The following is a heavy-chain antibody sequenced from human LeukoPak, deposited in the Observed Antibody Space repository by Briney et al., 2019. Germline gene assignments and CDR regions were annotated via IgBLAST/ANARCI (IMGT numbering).Heavy chain of an antibody. CDR2: INHSGST. Sequence: SETLSLTCAVYGGSFSGYYWSWIRQPPGKGLEWIGEINHSGSTNYNPSLKSRVTISVDTSKNQFSLKLSSVTAADTAVYYCARGANQQPKYHRWFDPWGQGTLVTVPS. V-gene: IGHV4-34*01. D-gene: IGHD6-13*01. J-gene: IGHJ5*02. CDR3: ARGANQQPKYHRWFDP. CDR1: GGSFSGYY.